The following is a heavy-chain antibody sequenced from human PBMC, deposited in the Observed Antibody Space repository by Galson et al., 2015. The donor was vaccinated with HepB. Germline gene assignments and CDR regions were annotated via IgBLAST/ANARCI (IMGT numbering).Heavy chain of an antibody. CDR3: ARAARFGELLYVDY. CDR1: GYTFTSYA. D-gene: IGHD3-10*01. Sequence: SVKVSCKASGYTFTSYAMNWVRQAPGQGPEWMGWINTNTGNPTYAQGFTGRFVFSLDTSVSTAYLQISSLKAEDTAVYYCARAARFGELLYVDYWGQGTLVTVSS. J-gene: IGHJ4*02. CDR2: INTNTGNP. V-gene: IGHV7-4-1*02.